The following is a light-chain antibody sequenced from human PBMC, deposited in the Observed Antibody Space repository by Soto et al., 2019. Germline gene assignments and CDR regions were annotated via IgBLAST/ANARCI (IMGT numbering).Light chain of an antibody. Sequence: QSVLTQPPSASGTPGQSVTISCSGSSSNIGSTYVYWYQHLPGTAPKLLIYRNNQRPSGVPDRFSGSKSGTSASLAISGLRPEDEADYYCAAWDDSLSGRIFGGGTKVTVL. CDR2: RNN. CDR3: AAWDDSLSGRI. V-gene: IGLV1-47*01. J-gene: IGLJ2*01. CDR1: SSNIGSTY.